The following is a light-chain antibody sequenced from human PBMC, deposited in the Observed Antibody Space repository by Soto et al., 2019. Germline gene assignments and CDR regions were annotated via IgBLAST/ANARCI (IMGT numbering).Light chain of an antibody. Sequence: EIVLTQSPATLSLSPGERATFSCRASQSVSKSLAWYQQKPGQAPRLLIYDASNRATGIPARFSGSGSGTDFTLTISSLEPEDFAVYYCQQRVTWPRALTFGGGTKVEIK. CDR2: DAS. CDR3: QQRVTWPRALT. J-gene: IGKJ4*01. CDR1: QSVSKS. V-gene: IGKV3-11*01.